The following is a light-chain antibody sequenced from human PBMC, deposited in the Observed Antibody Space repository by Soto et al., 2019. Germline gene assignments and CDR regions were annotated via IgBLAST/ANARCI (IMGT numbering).Light chain of an antibody. CDR1: QDIDKY. CDR2: DVT. V-gene: IGKV1-33*01. CDR3: QQYYDLPIT. J-gene: IGKJ5*01. Sequence: DIQMTQSPSSLSASVGDRVTITCQASQDIDKYLNWYQQNPGKAPNLLIDDVTNLETGVPSRFSGSGSGTHFTFTIGSLQPEDIATYYCQQYYDLPITFGQGTRLEIK.